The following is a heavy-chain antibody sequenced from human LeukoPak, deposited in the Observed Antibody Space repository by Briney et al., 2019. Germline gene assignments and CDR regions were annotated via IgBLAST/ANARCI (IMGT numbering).Heavy chain of an antibody. V-gene: IGHV1-69*05. CDR3: ARDLPSYYYDSSGYYLRAFDI. CDR2: IIPIFGTA. CDR1: GGTFSSYA. Sequence: SVKVSCKXSGGTFSSYAISWVRQAPGQGLEWMGGIIPIFGTANYAQKFQGRVTITTDESTSTAYMELSSLRSEDTAVYYCARDLPSYYYDSSGYYLRAFDIWGQGTMVTVSS. D-gene: IGHD3-22*01. J-gene: IGHJ3*02.